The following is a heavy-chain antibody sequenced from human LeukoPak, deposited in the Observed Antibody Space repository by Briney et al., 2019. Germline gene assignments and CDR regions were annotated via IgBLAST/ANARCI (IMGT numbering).Heavy chain of an antibody. D-gene: IGHD3-10*01. CDR3: ARYYYGSGGFDP. V-gene: IGHV4-59*08. Sequence: SETLSLTCTVSGGSISSYYWSWIRQPPGKGLEWIGYIYYSGSTNYNPSLKSRVTISVDTSKNQFSLKLSSVTAADAAVYYCARYYYGSGGFDPWGQGTLVTVSS. CDR1: GGSISSYY. J-gene: IGHJ5*02. CDR2: IYYSGST.